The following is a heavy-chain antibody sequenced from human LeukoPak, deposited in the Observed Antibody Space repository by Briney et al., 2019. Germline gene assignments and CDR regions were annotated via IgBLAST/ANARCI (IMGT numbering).Heavy chain of an antibody. CDR3: AKYCGGDCFRNFDF. D-gene: IGHD2-21*02. CDR1: GFTFSTYA. V-gene: IGHV3-23*01. J-gene: IGHJ4*02. Sequence: GGSLRLFCAASGFTFSTYAMTWVRQAPGKGLEWVTVIGPGGGDIRYADSVEGRFTISRDNSKNTLYLQMNSLRAEDTAVYYCAKYCGGDCFRNFDFWGQGTLVTVSS. CDR2: IGPGGGDI.